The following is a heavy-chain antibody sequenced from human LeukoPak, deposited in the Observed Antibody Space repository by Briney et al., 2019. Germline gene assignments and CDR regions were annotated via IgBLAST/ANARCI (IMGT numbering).Heavy chain of an antibody. CDR3: TRAGKPPYFDY. Sequence: GGSLRLSCAASGFTFRDYAMSWFRQAPGKGLEWVALIRGTPYGGTTEYAASVKGRFTISRDDSKSIAYLQMNSLKTEDTAVYYCTRAGKPPYFDYWGQGTLVIVSS. CDR2: IRGTPYGGTT. CDR1: GFTFRDYA. V-gene: IGHV3-49*03. J-gene: IGHJ4*02.